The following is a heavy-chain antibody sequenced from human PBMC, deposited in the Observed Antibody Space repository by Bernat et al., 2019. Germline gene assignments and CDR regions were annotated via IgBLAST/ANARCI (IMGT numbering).Heavy chain of an antibody. D-gene: IGHD1-14*01. J-gene: IGHJ3*02. CDR2: IYTAGGT. CDR3: ARRKGIDI. Sequence: EVQLVETGGGLIQPGGSLRLSCAASGFTVSSTYMIWVRQAPGKGLEWVSFIYTAGGTIHADSVKGRFTISRDSSKNTLYLQMNSLRAEDTAVYYCARRKGIDIWGQGTMVTVSS. V-gene: IGHV3-53*05. CDR1: GFTVSSTY.